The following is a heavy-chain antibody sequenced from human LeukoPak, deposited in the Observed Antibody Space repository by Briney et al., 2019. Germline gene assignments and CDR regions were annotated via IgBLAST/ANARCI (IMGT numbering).Heavy chain of an antibody. CDR1: GGTFSSYA. Sequence: EASVKVSCKASGGTFSSYAISWVRQAPGQGLEWMGRIIPILGIANYAQKFQGRVTITADKSTSTAYMELSSLRSEDTAVHYCARGDSSRWARLFDYWGQGTLVTVSS. V-gene: IGHV1-69*04. D-gene: IGHD6-13*01. J-gene: IGHJ4*02. CDR3: ARGDSSRWARLFDY. CDR2: IIPILGIA.